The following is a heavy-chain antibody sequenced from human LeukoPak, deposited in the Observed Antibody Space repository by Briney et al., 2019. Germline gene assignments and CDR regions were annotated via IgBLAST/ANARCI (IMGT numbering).Heavy chain of an antibody. CDR1: GGSISSYY. Sequence: PSETLSLTCTVSGGSISSYYWSWIRQPPGKGLEGIGYIYYSGSTNYNPALKNRVSISVDTSKNQFSLNLNSVTAADTAVYYCARGGYSHGYILFNYWGQGTLAIVSS. V-gene: IGHV4-59*01. CDR3: ARGGYSHGYILFNY. CDR2: IYYSGST. D-gene: IGHD5-18*01. J-gene: IGHJ4*02.